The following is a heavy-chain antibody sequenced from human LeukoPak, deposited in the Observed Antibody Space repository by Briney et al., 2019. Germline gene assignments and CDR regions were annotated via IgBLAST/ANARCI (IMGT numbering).Heavy chain of an antibody. V-gene: IGHV4-61*01. CDR3: ARENYSGYSPYYFDY. CDR1: GGSLSSGSYY. J-gene: IGHJ4*02. CDR2: IYYSGST. D-gene: IGHD5-12*01. Sequence: SETLSLTCTVSGGSLSSGSYYWSWIRQPPGKGLEWIGYIYYSGSTNYSHSLKSRVTISVDASKNQFSLKLTSVTAADTAVYYCARENYSGYSPYYFDYWGQGTLVTVSS.